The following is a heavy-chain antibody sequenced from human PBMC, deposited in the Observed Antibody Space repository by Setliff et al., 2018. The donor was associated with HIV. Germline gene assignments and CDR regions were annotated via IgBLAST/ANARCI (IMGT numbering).Heavy chain of an antibody. CDR1: GYSFTAYQ. V-gene: IGHV1-8*01. CDR2: MNPSTGEV. Sequence: ASVKVSCKTFGYSFTAYQINWVRQATGQALEWMAWMNPSTGEVGYAQKFQGRLAMTRGSSANIAYMELRGLRSEDTAIYYCARPSHVYGDNGPLGYWGQGTLVTVSS. CDR3: ARPSHVYGDNGPLGY. J-gene: IGHJ4*02. D-gene: IGHD2-21*01.